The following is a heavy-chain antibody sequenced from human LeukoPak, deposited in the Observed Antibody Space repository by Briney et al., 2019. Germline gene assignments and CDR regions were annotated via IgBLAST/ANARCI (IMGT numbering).Heavy chain of an antibody. V-gene: IGHV3-23*01. CDR3: AKHPGRSGYRSNWYVSCFDS. CDR2: SAYGGSI. CDR1: GITFSNYD. D-gene: IGHD6-13*01. J-gene: IGHJ4*02. Sequence: GGSLRLSCAAPGITFSNYDITWVRQAPGRGLEYVSCSAYGGSIHYADSVKGRFTISRDNSKNTVYLQMTNLRAEDTARYHCAKHPGRSGYRSNWYVSCFDSWGQGALVTVSS.